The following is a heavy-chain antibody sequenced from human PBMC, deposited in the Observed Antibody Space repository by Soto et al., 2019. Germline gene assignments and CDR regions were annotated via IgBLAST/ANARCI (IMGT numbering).Heavy chain of an antibody. CDR2: ISAYNGNT. CDR1: GYTFTSYG. V-gene: IGHV1-18*01. Sequence: ASVKVSCKASGYTFTSYGISWVRQAPGQGLEWMGWISAYNGNTNYAQKLQGRVTMTTDTSTSTAYMELRSLRSDDTAVYYCARASITIFGVVIILNWFDPWGQGTMVT. D-gene: IGHD3-3*01. CDR3: ARASITIFGVVIILNWFDP. J-gene: IGHJ5*02.